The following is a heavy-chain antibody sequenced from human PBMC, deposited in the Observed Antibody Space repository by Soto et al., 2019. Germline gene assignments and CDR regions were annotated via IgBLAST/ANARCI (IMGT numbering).Heavy chain of an antibody. V-gene: IGHV4-39*01. CDR1: GGSISNSSYY. Sequence: QLQLQESGPGLVKPSETLSLTCTVSGGSISNSSYYWGWIRQPPGKGLEWIGSIYYSGSTYYNPSLKSRVTISVDTSKNPCSLQLSSVTAADTAVYYCARHTPAISISDHWGQGTLVTVSS. D-gene: IGHD2-15*01. J-gene: IGHJ4*02. CDR3: ARHTPAISISDH. CDR2: IYYSGST.